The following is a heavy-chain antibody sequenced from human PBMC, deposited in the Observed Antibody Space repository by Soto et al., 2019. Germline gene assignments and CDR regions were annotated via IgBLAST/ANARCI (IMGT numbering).Heavy chain of an antibody. CDR2: ISSSGSTI. V-gene: IGHV3-48*03. CDR3: ARDIVVVPAALYYYYYGMDV. D-gene: IGHD2-2*01. CDR1: GFTFSSYE. J-gene: IGHJ6*02. Sequence: PGGSLRLSCAASGFTFSSYEMNWVRQAPGKGLEWVSYISSSGSTIYYADSVKGRFTISRDNAKNSLYLQMNSLRAEDTAVYYCARDIVVVPAALYYYYYGMDVWGQGTTVTVSS.